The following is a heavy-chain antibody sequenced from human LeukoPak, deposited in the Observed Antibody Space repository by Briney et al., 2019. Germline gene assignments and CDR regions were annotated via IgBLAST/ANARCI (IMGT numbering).Heavy chain of an antibody. CDR1: GFTFSSYS. D-gene: IGHD3-16*02. V-gene: IGHV3-21*04. CDR3: AKDQFSFQHY. Sequence: KPGGSLRLSCAGSGFTFSSYSMNWVRQAPGKGLEWVSSISSSSSYIYYADSVKGRFTISRDNSKNTLYLQMNSLRAEDTAVYYCAKDQFSFQHYWGQGTLVTVSS. J-gene: IGHJ4*02. CDR2: ISSSSSYI.